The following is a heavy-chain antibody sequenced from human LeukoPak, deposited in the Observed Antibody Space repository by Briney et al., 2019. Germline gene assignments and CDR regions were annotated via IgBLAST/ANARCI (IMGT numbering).Heavy chain of an antibody. CDR3: AKDTEGDGEGFDY. V-gene: IGHV3-30*04. CDR2: ISYDGSNK. Sequence: GRSLRLSCAASGFTFSSYAMHWVRQAPGKGLEWVAVISYDGSNKYYADSVKGRFTISRDNSKNTLYLQMNSLRAEDTAVYYCAKDTEGDGEGFDYWGQGTLVTVSS. J-gene: IGHJ4*02. D-gene: IGHD3-10*01. CDR1: GFTFSSYA.